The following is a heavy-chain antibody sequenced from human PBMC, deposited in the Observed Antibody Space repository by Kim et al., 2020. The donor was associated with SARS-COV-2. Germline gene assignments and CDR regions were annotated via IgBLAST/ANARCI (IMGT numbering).Heavy chain of an antibody. V-gene: IGHV4-31*03. Sequence: SETLSLTCTVSGASISSGGYYWTWIRQHPGKGLEWIGYTYYSGNTYYNPSLQSRVTISVDTSKNQFSLKLSSVTAADTAVYFCASQDAYDSSGYLDYWGQGALVTVSS. D-gene: IGHD3-22*01. CDR3: ASQDAYDSSGYLDY. CDR1: GASISSGGYY. J-gene: IGHJ4*02. CDR2: TYYSGNT.